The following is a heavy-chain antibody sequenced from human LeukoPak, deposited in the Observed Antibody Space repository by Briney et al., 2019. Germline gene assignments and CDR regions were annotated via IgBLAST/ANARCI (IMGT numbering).Heavy chain of an antibody. CDR2: IYSGGST. D-gene: IGHD6-19*01. J-gene: IGHJ4*02. V-gene: IGHV3-53*05. Sequence: GGSLRLSCAASGFTVSSNYMTWVRQAPGKGLEWVSVIYSGGSTYYADSVKGRFTISRDNSKNTLYLQMNSLRAEDTAVYYCAKAIVAVANAGGDYWGQGTLVTVSS. CDR1: GFTVSSNY. CDR3: AKAIVAVANAGGDY.